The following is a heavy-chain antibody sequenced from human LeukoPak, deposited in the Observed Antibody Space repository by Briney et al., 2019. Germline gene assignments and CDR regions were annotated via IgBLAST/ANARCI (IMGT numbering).Heavy chain of an antibody. CDR1: GFTFSSYA. J-gene: IGHJ4*02. D-gene: IGHD6-19*01. Sequence: PGGSLRLSCAASGFTFSSYAMSWVRQAPGKGLEWVSDISGSGGSTYYADSVKGRFTISRDNSKNTLYLQMNSLRAEDTAVYYCAKDLEQWLFYYFDYWGQGTLVTVSS. V-gene: IGHV3-23*01. CDR2: ISGSGGST. CDR3: AKDLEQWLFYYFDY.